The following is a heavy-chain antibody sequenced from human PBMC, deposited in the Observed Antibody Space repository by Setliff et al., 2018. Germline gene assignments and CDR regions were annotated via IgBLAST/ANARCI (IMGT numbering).Heavy chain of an antibody. CDR3: ARPALYSSSTYYYYYYMDV. V-gene: IGHV1-8*02. J-gene: IGHJ6*03. D-gene: IGHD6-13*01. Sequence: ASVKVSCKASGYTFTSYDINWVRQATGQGLEWMGWMNPNSGNTGYAQKFQGRVTMTRNTSISTAYMELSSLGSEDTAVYYCARPALYSSSTYYYYYYMDVWGKGTTVTVSS. CDR1: GYTFTSYD. CDR2: MNPNSGNT.